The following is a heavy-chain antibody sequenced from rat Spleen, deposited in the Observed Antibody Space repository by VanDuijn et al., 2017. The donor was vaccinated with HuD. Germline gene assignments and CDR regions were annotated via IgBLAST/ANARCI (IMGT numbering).Heavy chain of an antibody. CDR1: GFSLTSNS. J-gene: IGHJ2*01. V-gene: IGHV2-1*01. CDR3: TRYYGPYYFDY. CDR2: IWGDGST. D-gene: IGHD1-6*01. Sequence: QVQLKESGPGLVQPSQTLSLTCTVSGFSLTSNSVHWVRQPPGKGLEWMGGIWGDGSTDYNSALKSRLSISRDTSKSQVFLKMNSLQTDDTAIYFCTRYYGPYYFDYWGQGVMVTVSS.